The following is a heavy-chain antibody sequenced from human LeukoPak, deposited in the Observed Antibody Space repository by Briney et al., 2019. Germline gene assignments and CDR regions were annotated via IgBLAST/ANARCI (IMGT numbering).Heavy chain of an antibody. CDR2: ISAYNGNT. CDR3: ARDLAMVRGVTMDLVDY. Sequence: ASVKVSCKASGYTFTSYGISWVRQAPGQGLEWMGWISAYNGNTNYAQKLQGRVTMTTDTPTSTAYMELRSLRSDDTAVYYCARDLAMVRGVTMDLVDYWGQGTLVTVSS. J-gene: IGHJ4*02. D-gene: IGHD3-10*01. CDR1: GYTFTSYG. V-gene: IGHV1-18*01.